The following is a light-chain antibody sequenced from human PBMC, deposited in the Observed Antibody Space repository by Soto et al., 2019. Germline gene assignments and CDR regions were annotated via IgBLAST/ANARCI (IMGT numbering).Light chain of an antibody. Sequence: EIVLTQSPGTLSLSPGERATLSCRASQSVSNNYLAWYQQKPGQAPRLLIYDASNRATGIPARFSGSGSGTDFTLTISSLEPEDFAVYYCQQRSKWPPSITFGQGTRLEIK. V-gene: IGKV3-11*01. CDR3: QQRSKWPPSIT. CDR1: QSVSNNY. J-gene: IGKJ5*01. CDR2: DAS.